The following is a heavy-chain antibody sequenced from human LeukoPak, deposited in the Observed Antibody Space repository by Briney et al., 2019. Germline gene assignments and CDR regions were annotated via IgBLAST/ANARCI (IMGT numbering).Heavy chain of an antibody. CDR3: ARDRYGSGTYYYYYRMDV. CDR2: ISSSGSTI. CDR1: GFTFSDYY. D-gene: IGHD3-10*01. V-gene: IGHV3-11*04. Sequence: GGSLRLSCAASGFTFSDYYMSWIRQAPGKGLEWVSYISSSGSTIYYADSVKGRFTISRDNAKNTLYLQMNSLRAEDTAVYYCARDRYGSGTYYYYYRMDVWGQGTTVTVSS. J-gene: IGHJ6*02.